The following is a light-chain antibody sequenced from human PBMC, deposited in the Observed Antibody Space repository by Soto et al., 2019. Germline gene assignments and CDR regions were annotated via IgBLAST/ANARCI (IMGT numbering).Light chain of an antibody. V-gene: IGLV2-14*01. CDR3: SSYTSSDTLV. J-gene: IGLJ2*01. CDR1: SSDGGGSNY. CDR2: DVS. Sequence: QSALTQPASVSGSPGQSITISCTGTSSDGGGSNYVSWYQQHPGKAPKLMIYDVSNRPSGVSNRFSGSKSGNTASLTISGLRAEDEADYYCSSYTSSDTLVFGGGTKLTVL.